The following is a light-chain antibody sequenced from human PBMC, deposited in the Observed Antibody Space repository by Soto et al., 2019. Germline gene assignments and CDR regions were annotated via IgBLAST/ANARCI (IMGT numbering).Light chain of an antibody. CDR1: SSDIGAYIF. CDR2: DIA. CDR3: VSFTTKKSYV. J-gene: IGLJ1*01. Sequence: ALTQPASVSGSPGQSITISCTGTSSDIGAYIFVSWYQQHPGKAPKLIIYDIANRPSGVSYRFSGSKSANTASLTISGLQADDEADYYCVSFTTKKSYVFGTGTKLTVL. V-gene: IGLV2-14*03.